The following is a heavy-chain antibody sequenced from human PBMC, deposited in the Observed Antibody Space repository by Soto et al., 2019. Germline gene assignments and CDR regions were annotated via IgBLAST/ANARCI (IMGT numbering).Heavy chain of an antibody. Sequence: EVQLVESGGGLVQPGGSLRLSCAASGFTFGSYPMHWVRQAPGKGLEYVSAISTNGDSTFYANSVKGRFTISRDNSKNTLYLQMGSLIAEYMGVYYCAREGMSRPRWVFDYWGQGTLVTASS. D-gene: IGHD6-13*01. CDR1: GFTFGSYP. CDR3: AREGMSRPRWVFDY. J-gene: IGHJ4*02. V-gene: IGHV3-64*01. CDR2: ISTNGDST.